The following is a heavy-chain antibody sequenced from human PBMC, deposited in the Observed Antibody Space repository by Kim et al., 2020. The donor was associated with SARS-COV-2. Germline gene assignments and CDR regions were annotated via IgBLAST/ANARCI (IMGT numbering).Heavy chain of an antibody. CDR1: GGTFSSYA. CDR2: IIPIFGTA. CDR3: ARAGIVVVPAAILGNAFDI. J-gene: IGHJ3*02. D-gene: IGHD2-2*01. V-gene: IGHV1-69*13. Sequence: SEKVSCKASGGTFSSYAISWVLQAPGQGLEWMGGIIPIFGTANYAQKFQGRVTITADESTSTAYMELSSLRSEDTAVYYCARAGIVVVPAAILGNAFDIWGQGTMVTVSS.